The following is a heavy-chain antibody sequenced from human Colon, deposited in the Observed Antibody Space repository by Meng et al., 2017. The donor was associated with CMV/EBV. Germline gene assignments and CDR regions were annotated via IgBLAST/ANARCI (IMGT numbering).Heavy chain of an antibody. CDR2: LTSGPSYV. Sequence: GGSLRLSCEASGFNFSASNMNWVRRAPGKGLEWVSSLTSGPSYVYYADSVKGRFTISRDNTKNSLYLQMNSLGAEDTAVYYCATDRGIIPSRAGAFDIWGQGPKVTVSS. J-gene: IGHJ3*02. V-gene: IGHV3-21*01. CDR1: GFNFSASN. D-gene: IGHD6-6*01. CDR3: ATDRGIIPSRAGAFDI.